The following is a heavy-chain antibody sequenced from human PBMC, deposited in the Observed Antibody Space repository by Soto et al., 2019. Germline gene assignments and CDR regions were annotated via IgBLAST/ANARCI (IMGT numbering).Heavy chain of an antibody. V-gene: IGHV3-23*01. J-gene: IGHJ4*02. CDR1: GFIFSDYA. Sequence: EVHLLESAGGLVQPGGSLRISCAASGFIFSDYAMSWVRQAPGKGLEWVSAISGNAHATYYAASVKGRFTISRDNSKNKLYLQMDSLRVEDTARYYCVKDAPQPFSDWGRGTLVTVSS. D-gene: IGHD3-3*02. CDR2: ISGNAHAT. CDR3: VKDAPQPFSD.